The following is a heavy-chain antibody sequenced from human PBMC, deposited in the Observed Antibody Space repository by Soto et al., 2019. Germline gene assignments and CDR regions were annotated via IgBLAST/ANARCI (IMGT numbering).Heavy chain of an antibody. Sequence: QVQLVESGGGVVQPGRSLRLSCAASGFTFSGYAMHWVHQAPGKGLEWVAVISNDGSTKFYTDSVKGRFTISRDNSKKTLYLLMNSLRTEDTAVYGCAKDCGGSGGCIDYWGQGTLVTVSS. V-gene: IGHV3-30*04. CDR2: ISNDGSTK. D-gene: IGHD2-21*01. CDR3: AKDCGGSGGCIDY. J-gene: IGHJ4*02. CDR1: GFTFSGYA.